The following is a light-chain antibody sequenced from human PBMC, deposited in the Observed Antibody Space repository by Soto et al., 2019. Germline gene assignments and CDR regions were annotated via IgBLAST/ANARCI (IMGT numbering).Light chain of an antibody. Sequence: QSALTQPASVSGSPGQSITISCTGTSSDVGAYXYVSWYQQHPGRAPKLVIYAVSSRPSGVSNRFSGSKSGNTASLTISGLQAEDEADYYCSSYTSSSTRVFGTGTKLTVL. V-gene: IGLV2-14*01. CDR3: SSYTSSSTRV. CDR2: AVS. J-gene: IGLJ1*01. CDR1: SSDVGAYXY.